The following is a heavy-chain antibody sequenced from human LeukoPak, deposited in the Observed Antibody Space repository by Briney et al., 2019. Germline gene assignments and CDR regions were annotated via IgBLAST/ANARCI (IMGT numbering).Heavy chain of an antibody. CDR1: GFTFSDYY. CDR2: ISSSSSYT. D-gene: IGHD2-15*01. CDR3: ARSICSGGSCYSGNWFDP. Sequence: GGSLILSCAASGFTFSDYYMSWIRQAPGKGLEWVSYISSSSSYTNYADSVKGRFTISRDNAKNSLYLQMNSLRAEDTAVYYCARSICSGGSCYSGNWFDPWGQGTLVTVSS. J-gene: IGHJ5*02. V-gene: IGHV3-11*06.